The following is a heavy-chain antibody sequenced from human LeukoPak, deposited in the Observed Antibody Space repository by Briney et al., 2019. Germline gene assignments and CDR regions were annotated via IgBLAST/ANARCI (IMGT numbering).Heavy chain of an antibody. CDR2: INHSGST. D-gene: IGHD3-9*01. CDR3: ASAIRYFDWLPSY. Sequence: SETLSLTCAVYGGSFSGYYWSWIRQPPGKGLEWIGEINHSGSTNYNPSLKSRVTISVDTSKDQFSLKLSSVTAADTAVYYCASAIRYFDWLPSYWGQGTLVTVSS. J-gene: IGHJ4*02. V-gene: IGHV4-34*01. CDR1: GGSFSGYY.